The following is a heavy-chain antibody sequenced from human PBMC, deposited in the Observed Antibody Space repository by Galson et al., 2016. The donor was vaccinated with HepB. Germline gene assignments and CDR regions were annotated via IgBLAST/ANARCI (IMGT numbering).Heavy chain of an antibody. D-gene: IGHD2-2*01. CDR2: LSGSGGST. CDR1: GFTFSGYA. CDR3: AKEGCITSCSKDY. J-gene: IGHJ4*02. V-gene: IGHV3-23*01. Sequence: SLRLSCAASGFTFSGYAMSWVRQAPGKGLEWVSALSGSGGSTYYADSVKGRFTISRDNSKNTLYLQMNSLRAEDTAVYYCAKEGCITSCSKDYWDQGTLVTVSS.